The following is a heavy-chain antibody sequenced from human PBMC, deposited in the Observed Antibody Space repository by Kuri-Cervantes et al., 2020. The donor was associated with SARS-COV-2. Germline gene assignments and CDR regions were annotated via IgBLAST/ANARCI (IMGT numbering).Heavy chain of an antibody. CDR3: ARDLYEAARRYFDY. Sequence: GESLKISCAASGFTFSSYDMSWVRQAPGKGLEWVSGIGSYGVTTYYADSVKGRFTISRDNAKNSLYLQMNSLRAEDTAVYYCARDLYEAARRYFDYWGQGTLITVSS. J-gene: IGHJ4*02. CDR2: IGSYGVTT. D-gene: IGHD6-6*01. CDR1: GFTFSSYD. V-gene: IGHV3-21*01.